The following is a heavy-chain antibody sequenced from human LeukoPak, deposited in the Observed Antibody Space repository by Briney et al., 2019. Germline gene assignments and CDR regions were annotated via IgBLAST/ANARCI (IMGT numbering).Heavy chain of an antibody. Sequence: PGGSLRLSCAASGFTFSSYWMHWVRQAPGKGLVWVSRINSDGSSTSYADSVKGRFTISRDNAKNTLYLQMNSLRAEDTAVYYCAKDSRGWSRDYWGQGTLVTVSS. CDR2: INSDGSST. J-gene: IGHJ4*02. CDR3: AKDSRGWSRDY. V-gene: IGHV3-74*01. D-gene: IGHD6-19*01. CDR1: GFTFSSYW.